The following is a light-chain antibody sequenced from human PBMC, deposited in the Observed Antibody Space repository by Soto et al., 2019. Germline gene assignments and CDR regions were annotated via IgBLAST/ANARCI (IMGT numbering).Light chain of an antibody. CDR1: QGISTY. Sequence: DIQMTQSPSSLSASVVDRVTITCRASQGISTYLNWYQQKPGKAPKLLIYAASSLQSGVPSRFSGSGSETDFTLTISSLQPEDFATYSCQQSYSTTWTFGRGTKVDIK. CDR3: QQSYSTTWT. V-gene: IGKV1-39*01. J-gene: IGKJ1*01. CDR2: AAS.